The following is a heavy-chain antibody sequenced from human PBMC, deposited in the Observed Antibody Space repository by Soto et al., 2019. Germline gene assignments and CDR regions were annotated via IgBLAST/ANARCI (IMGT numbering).Heavy chain of an antibody. Sequence: SQTLSLTCVISGDSVSSNRDSWNWIRQSPSRGLEWLGRTYYRSKWYNDYAVSVKSRITINPDTSKNQFSLHLNSVTPEDTAVYFCARDNLDNRYFDLWGRGTLVTLSS. D-gene: IGHD1-1*01. CDR2: TYYRSKWYN. J-gene: IGHJ2*01. CDR1: GDSVSSNRDS. CDR3: ARDNLDNRYFDL. V-gene: IGHV6-1*01.